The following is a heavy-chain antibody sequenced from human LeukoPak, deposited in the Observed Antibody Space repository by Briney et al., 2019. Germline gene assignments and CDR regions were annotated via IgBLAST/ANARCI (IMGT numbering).Heavy chain of an antibody. D-gene: IGHD3-22*01. Sequence: SETLSLTCTVSGGSISSSSYYWGWIRQPPGKGLEWIGSIYYSGSTYYNPSLKSRVTISVDTSKNQFSLKLSSVTAADTAVYYCARDPRTPYYDSSGTFDYWGQGTLVTVSS. J-gene: IGHJ4*02. CDR2: IYYSGST. CDR1: GGSISSSSYY. V-gene: IGHV4-39*07. CDR3: ARDPRTPYYDSSGTFDY.